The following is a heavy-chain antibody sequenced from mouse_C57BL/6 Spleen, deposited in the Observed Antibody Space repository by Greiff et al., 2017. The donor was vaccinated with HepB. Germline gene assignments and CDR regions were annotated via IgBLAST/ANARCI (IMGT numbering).Heavy chain of an antibody. Sequence: LVESGPELVKPGASVKISCKASGYAFSSSWMNWVKQRPGKGLEWIGRIYPGDGDTNYNGKFKGKATLTADKSSSTAYMQLSSLTSEDSAVYFCARVLYYSFFYWGQGTTLTVSS. J-gene: IGHJ2*01. CDR3: ARVLYYSFFY. V-gene: IGHV1-82*01. CDR1: GYAFSSSW. CDR2: IYPGDGDT. D-gene: IGHD2-12*01.